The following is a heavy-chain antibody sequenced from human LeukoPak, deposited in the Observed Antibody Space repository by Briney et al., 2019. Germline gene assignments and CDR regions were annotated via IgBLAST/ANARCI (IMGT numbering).Heavy chain of an antibody. V-gene: IGHV4-34*01. CDR3: ARFYSYDSSGYTRNY. Sequence: PSETLSLTCAVYGGSFSGYYWSWIRQPPGKGLEWIGEINHSGSTNYNPSLKSRVTISIDTSKNQFSLKLSSVTAADTAVYYCARFYSYDSSGYTRNYWGQGTLVTVSS. J-gene: IGHJ4*02. CDR1: GGSFSGYY. CDR2: INHSGST. D-gene: IGHD3-22*01.